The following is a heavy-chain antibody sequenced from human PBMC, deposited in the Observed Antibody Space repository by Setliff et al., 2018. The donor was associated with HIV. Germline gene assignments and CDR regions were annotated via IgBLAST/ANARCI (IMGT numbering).Heavy chain of an antibody. V-gene: IGHV1-2*02. Sequence: ASVKVSCKASVYTFTSYGINWVRQAPGQGLEWMGWVNPKFGGTLYAQKFRGRVTMTRDMSINTVYLELSSLSSDDTAVYYCARDLSTHWSGYSLGFWGPGTLVTVSS. CDR2: VNPKFGGT. CDR3: ARDLSTHWSGYSLGF. J-gene: IGHJ4*02. CDR1: VYTFTSYG. D-gene: IGHD3-3*01.